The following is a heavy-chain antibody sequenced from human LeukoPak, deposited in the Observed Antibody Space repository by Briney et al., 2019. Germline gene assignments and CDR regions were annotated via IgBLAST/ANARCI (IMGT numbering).Heavy chain of an antibody. CDR3: ARDRRLFRILDY. V-gene: IGHV3-66*01. CDR2: TYSGDTT. J-gene: IGHJ4*02. D-gene: IGHD3-22*01. Sequence: GGSLRLSCAASGFTVSSNYMSWVRQAPGKGLEWVSITYSGDTTYYADSVKGRFTISRDNSKNTLYLQMNSLRVEDTAVYYCARDRRLFRILDYWGQGTLVTVSS. CDR1: GFTVSSNY.